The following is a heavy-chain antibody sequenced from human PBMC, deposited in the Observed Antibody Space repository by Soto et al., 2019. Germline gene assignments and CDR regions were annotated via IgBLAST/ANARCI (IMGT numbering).Heavy chain of an antibody. Sequence: EVQLVESGGGLVKPGGSLRLSCAASGFTFSNAWMSWVRQAPGKGLEWVGRIKSKTDGGTTDYAAPVKGRFTISRDDSKNTLYLQMNSLRAEDTAVYYCARAFGSGYSYGHYHYGMDVWGQGTTVTVSS. CDR2: IKSKTDGGTT. J-gene: IGHJ6*02. D-gene: IGHD5-18*01. CDR1: GFTFSNAW. CDR3: ARAFGSGYSYGHYHYGMDV. V-gene: IGHV3-15*05.